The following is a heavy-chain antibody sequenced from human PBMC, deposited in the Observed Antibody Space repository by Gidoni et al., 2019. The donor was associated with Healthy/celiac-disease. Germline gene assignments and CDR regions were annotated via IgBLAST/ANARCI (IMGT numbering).Heavy chain of an antibody. CDR3: ARADDLENSYYYYMDV. V-gene: IGHV4-59*01. CDR2: ISYSGST. D-gene: IGHD3-3*01. J-gene: IGHJ6*03. CDR1: GYSIGTYY. Sequence: QVQLQESGPGLVKPSETLSLTCTVSGYSIGTYYWSWIRQPPGKGLEWIGYISYSGSTNYNPSLKSRVTISVDTSKNQFSLKLSSVTAADTAVYYCARADDLENSYYYYMDVWGKGTTVTVSS.